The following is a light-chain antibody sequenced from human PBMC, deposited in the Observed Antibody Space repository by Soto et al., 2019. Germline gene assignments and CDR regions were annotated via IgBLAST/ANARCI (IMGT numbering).Light chain of an antibody. Sequence: EIVMTQSPATLSVSPGESATLSCRASQSVSSDLAWYQQKPGQAPRLLIYYTSTRATGFPARFCGSGSGTDFTLIISSLEPEDFAVYYCQQRSSWPITFGQGTRLEI. V-gene: IGKV3-11*01. J-gene: IGKJ5*01. CDR2: YTS. CDR1: QSVSSD. CDR3: QQRSSWPIT.